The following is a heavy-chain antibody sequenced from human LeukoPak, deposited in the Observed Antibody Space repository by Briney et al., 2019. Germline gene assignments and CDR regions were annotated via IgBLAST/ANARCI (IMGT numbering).Heavy chain of an antibody. CDR2: INQEASRT. CDR1: GFTFRSYW. J-gene: IGHJ4*02. CDR3: AKYLSRAFDS. D-gene: IGHD2/OR15-2a*01. V-gene: IGHV3-7*01. Sequence: GGSLRLSCAASGFTFRSYWMSWVRQAPGKGLEWLGHINQEASRTDHADSVKGRFTISRDNTRNLLFLHMSSLRAEDTVVYYCAKYLSRAFDSWGQGILVSVSS.